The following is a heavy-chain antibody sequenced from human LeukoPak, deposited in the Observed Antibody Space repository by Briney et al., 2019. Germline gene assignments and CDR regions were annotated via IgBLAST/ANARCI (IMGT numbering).Heavy chain of an antibody. J-gene: IGHJ6*03. D-gene: IGHD5-24*01. CDR3: ARVTTGWLHFYYYYYMDV. CDR2: IRYDGSNK. V-gene: IGHV3-30*02. Sequence: GGSLRLSCAASGFTFSSYGMHWVRQAPGKGLEWVAFIRYDGSNKYYADSVKGRFTISRDNAKNSLYLQMNSLRAEDTAVYYCARVTTGWLHFYYYYYMDVWGKGTTVTISS. CDR1: GFTFSSYG.